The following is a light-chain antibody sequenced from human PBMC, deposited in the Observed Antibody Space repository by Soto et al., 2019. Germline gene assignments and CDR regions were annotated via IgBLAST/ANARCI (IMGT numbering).Light chain of an antibody. CDR2: DVS. CDR1: SSDVGGYNY. V-gene: IGLV2-14*01. CDR3: SSYTSTSIV. J-gene: IGLJ1*01. Sequence: QSALTQPASVSGSPGQSITISCTGTSSDVGGYNYVSWYQRHPGKAHKLMIYDVSNRPSGVSNRFSGSKSGNTASLTISGLQAEDEADYHCSSYTSTSIVFGTGTKLTVL.